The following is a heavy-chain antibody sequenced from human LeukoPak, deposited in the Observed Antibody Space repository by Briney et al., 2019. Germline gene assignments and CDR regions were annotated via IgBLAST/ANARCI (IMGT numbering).Heavy chain of an antibody. J-gene: IGHJ5*02. CDR1: GGSISSNSYY. Sequence: SETLSLTCTVSGGSISSNSYYWGWIRQPPGKGLEWIGTIYYGGSTYYNPSLKSRVTISVDTSKNQFSLKLSSVTAADTAVYYCARTYSSGWYGMGNWFDPWGQGTLVTVSS. CDR3: ARTYSSGWYGMGNWFDP. V-gene: IGHV4-39*01. D-gene: IGHD6-19*01. CDR2: IYYGGST.